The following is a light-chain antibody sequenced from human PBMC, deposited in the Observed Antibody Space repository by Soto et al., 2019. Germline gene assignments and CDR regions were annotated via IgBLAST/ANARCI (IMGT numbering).Light chain of an antibody. V-gene: IGKV3-11*01. J-gene: IGKJ1*01. CDR1: QSVTNY. Sequence: EIVLTQSPATLSLSPGERGTLSCRASQSVTNYLAWYQQKPCQAPRLLVYDVSNRATGIPPRFSGGGSGTDFTLTISNLEPEDFAVYYCQQRSDWPWTFGQGTKVEIK. CDR3: QQRSDWPWT. CDR2: DVS.